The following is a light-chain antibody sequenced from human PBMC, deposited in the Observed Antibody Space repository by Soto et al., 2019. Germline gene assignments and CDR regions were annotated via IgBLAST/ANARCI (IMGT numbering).Light chain of an antibody. CDR2: EVT. Sequence: QSVLTQPPSASGSPGQSVAISCTGTSSDVGGYNYVSWYQQCPGKAPKLMIYEVTKRPSGVPDRFSGSKSGNTASLTVSGLQAEDEAVYYCSSYAGSDNLVFGGGTKLTV. CDR3: SSYAGSDNLV. J-gene: IGLJ2*01. V-gene: IGLV2-8*01. CDR1: SSDVGGYNY.